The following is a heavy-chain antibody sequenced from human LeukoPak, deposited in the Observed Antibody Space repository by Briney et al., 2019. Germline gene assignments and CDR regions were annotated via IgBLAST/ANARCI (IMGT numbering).Heavy chain of an antibody. CDR2: ISASGGST. CDR1: GFTFSSYA. Sequence: PGGSLRLSCAASGFTFSSYAMNWVRQAPGKGLEWVSAISASGGSTYYADSVKGRFTISRDNSKNTLYLQMNSLRAEDTAVYYCAKEHYGDYVLPSMDVWRQGTTVTVSS. V-gene: IGHV3-23*01. J-gene: IGHJ6*02. D-gene: IGHD4-17*01. CDR3: AKEHYGDYVLPSMDV.